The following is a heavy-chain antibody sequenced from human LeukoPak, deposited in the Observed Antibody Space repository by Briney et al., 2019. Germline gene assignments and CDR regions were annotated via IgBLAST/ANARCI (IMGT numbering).Heavy chain of an antibody. J-gene: IGHJ6*03. V-gene: IGHV1-8*03. CDR1: GYTFTNYD. Sequence: ASVKVSCKASGYTFTNYDINWVRQVTGQGLEWMGWMNPNNDNIGYAQKFQGRVTITRNTSISTAYMELSSLRSEDTAVYYCARGHCSSTSCSFRYYYYMDVWGKGTTVTVSS. CDR3: ARGHCSSTSCSFRYYYYMDV. CDR2: MNPNNDNI. D-gene: IGHD2-2*01.